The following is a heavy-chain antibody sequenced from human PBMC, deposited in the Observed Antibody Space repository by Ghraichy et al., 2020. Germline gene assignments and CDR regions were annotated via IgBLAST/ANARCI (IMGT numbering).Heavy chain of an antibody. CDR1: GYIFTTYG. CDR3: ARGSWLDY. J-gene: IGHJ4*02. CDR2: ISPYNGDT. V-gene: IGHV1-18*01. Sequence: ASVKVSCKASGYIFTTYGISWVRQAPGQGLEWVAWISPYNGDTNYAQKLQGRLSMTTDTSTSTAYMELRSLRSDDTAVYYCARGSWLDYWGQGTLVTVSS. D-gene: IGHD3-22*01.